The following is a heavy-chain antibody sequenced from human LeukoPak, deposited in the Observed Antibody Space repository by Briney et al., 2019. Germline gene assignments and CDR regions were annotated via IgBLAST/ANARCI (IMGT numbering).Heavy chain of an antibody. CDR1: GYSFSKYA. J-gene: IGHJ4*02. D-gene: IGHD2-2*01. V-gene: IGHV1-3*01. CDR2: IDAGNGDT. CDR3: ARGSTSDWPLDH. Sequence: ASVTVSCTASGYSFSKYAVHWVRQAPGQRFEWMGWIDAGNGDTRYSQKFQGRVTITRDTSASTAYIELRSLRSEDTAMYYCARGSTSDWPLDHWGQETLVTISS.